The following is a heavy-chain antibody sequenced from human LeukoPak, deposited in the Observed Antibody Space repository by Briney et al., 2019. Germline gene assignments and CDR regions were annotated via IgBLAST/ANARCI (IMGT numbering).Heavy chain of an antibody. V-gene: IGHV3-23*01. CDR3: AKGGSVSHYYYYYMDV. CDR2: ISDNGAVT. J-gene: IGHJ6*03. D-gene: IGHD4-11*01. Sequence: PGGSLRLSCVASGLAFNNAWMSLVRQAPGKGLEWVSVISDNGAVTFYGDSVKGRFTISRDNSKNTLYLQMNSLRAEDTAVYYCAKGGSVSHYYYYYMDVWGKGTTVTVSS. CDR1: GLAFNNAW.